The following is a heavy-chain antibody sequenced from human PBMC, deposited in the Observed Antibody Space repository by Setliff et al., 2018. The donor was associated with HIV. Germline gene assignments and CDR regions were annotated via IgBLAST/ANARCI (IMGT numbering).Heavy chain of an antibody. CDR1: GSFINSDY. CDR2: IYHSATT. J-gene: IGHJ4*02. V-gene: IGHV4-38-2*02. Sequence: SETLSLTCTVSGSFINSDYWGWIRQPPGKGLEWIGSIYHSATTYYNPSLWGRVTISIDTSKNQFSLKLSSVTAADTAVYYCARLGAEDFSDYDWVDYWGQGTLVTVSS. D-gene: IGHD5-12*01. CDR3: ARLGAEDFSDYDWVDY.